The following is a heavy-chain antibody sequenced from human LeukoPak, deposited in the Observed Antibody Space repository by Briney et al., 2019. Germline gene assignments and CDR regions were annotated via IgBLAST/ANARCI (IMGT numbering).Heavy chain of an antibody. CDR1: GFSFTNHA. V-gene: IGHV3-9*01. J-gene: IGHJ4*02. CDR3: AKDRYADTSLVPDY. CDR2: ISWSSGSI. D-gene: IGHD5-18*01. Sequence: PGGSLRLSCAASGFSFTNHAMHWVRQAPGKGLEWVSGISWSSGSIGYADSVKGRFTISRDNAKNSLYLQMNSLRAEDTALYYCAKDRYADTSLVPDYWGQGTLVTVSS.